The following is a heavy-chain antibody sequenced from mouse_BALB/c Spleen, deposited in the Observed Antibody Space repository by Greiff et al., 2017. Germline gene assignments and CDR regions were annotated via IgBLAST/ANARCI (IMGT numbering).Heavy chain of an antibody. J-gene: IGHJ2*01. CDR3: ARGGNYEGDY. V-gene: IGHV1-80*01. CDR2: IYPGDGDT. Sequence: QVHVKQSGAELVRPGSSVKISCKASGYAFSSYWMNWVKQRPGQGLEWIGQIYPGDGDTNYNGKFKGKATLTADKSSSTAYMQLSSLTSEDSAVYFCARGGNYEGDYWGQGTTLTVSS. CDR1: GYAFSSYW. D-gene: IGHD2-1*01.